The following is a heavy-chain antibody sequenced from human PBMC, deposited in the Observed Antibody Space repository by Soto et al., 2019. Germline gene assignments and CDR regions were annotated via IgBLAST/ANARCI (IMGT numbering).Heavy chain of an antibody. D-gene: IGHD4-17*01. CDR3: ASYGEGFYYFGMDV. Sequence: ASVKVSCKASGYTFTSYGISWVRQAPGQGLEWMGWISAYNGNTNYAQKLQGRVTMTTETSTSTAYMELRSLRSDDTAVYYCASYGEGFYYFGMDVWGQGTTVTVSS. V-gene: IGHV1-18*01. CDR1: GYTFTSYG. J-gene: IGHJ6*02. CDR2: ISAYNGNT.